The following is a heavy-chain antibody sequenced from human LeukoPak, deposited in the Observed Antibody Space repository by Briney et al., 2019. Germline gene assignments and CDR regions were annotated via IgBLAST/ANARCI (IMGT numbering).Heavy chain of an antibody. CDR3: AREGATTQAFDY. CDR1: GFTFRSHW. CDR2: IKGDESYT. J-gene: IGHJ4*02. Sequence: PGGSLRLSCAASGFTFRSHWMHWVRQAPGKGLVWVSRIKGDESYTNHADSVKGRFTISRDNAKNTLYLQMNSLRAEDTAVYYCAREGATTQAFDYWGQGTLVTVSS. D-gene: IGHD5-12*01. V-gene: IGHV3-74*01.